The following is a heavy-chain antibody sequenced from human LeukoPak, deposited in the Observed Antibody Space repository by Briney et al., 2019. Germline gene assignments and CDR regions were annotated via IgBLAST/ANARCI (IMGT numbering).Heavy chain of an antibody. CDR3: ARARGYGDYYYYMDV. J-gene: IGHJ6*03. V-gene: IGHV1-69*06. CDR1: GGTFSSDA. Sequence: SVKVSCKVSGGTFSSDAISWVRQAPGQGLEWMGGIIPIFGTANYAQKFQGRVTITADKSTSTAYMELSSLRSEDTAVYYCARARGYGDYYYYMDVWGKGTTVTVSS. D-gene: IGHD5-12*01. CDR2: IIPIFGTA.